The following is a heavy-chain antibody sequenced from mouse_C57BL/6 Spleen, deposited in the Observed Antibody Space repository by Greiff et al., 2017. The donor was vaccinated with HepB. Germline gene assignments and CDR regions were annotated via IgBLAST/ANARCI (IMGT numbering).Heavy chain of an antibody. CDR3: ARYDYYGSSY. CDR1: GYSFTGYY. D-gene: IGHD1-1*01. Sequence: EVQLQQSGPELVKPGASVKISCKASGYSFTGYYMNWVKQSPEKSLEWIGEINPSTGGTTYNQKFKAKATLTVDKSSSTAYMQLKSLTSEDSAVYYCARYDYYGSSYWGQGTTLTVSS. J-gene: IGHJ2*01. CDR2: INPSTGGT. V-gene: IGHV1-42*01.